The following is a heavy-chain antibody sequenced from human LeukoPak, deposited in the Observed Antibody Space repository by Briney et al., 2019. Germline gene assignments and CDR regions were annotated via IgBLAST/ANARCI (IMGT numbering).Heavy chain of an antibody. CDR1: GGSISSGGYY. D-gene: IGHD2-15*01. CDR3: ARSQMVVAHLYYYYYYGMDV. J-gene: IGHJ6*02. Sequence: SETLSLTCTVSGGSISSGGYYWSWIRQHPGKGLEWIGYIYYSGSTYYNPSLKSRVTISVDTSKNQFSLKLSSVTAADTAVYYCARSQMVVAHLYYYYYYGMDVWGQGTTVTVSS. V-gene: IGHV4-31*03. CDR2: IYYSGST.